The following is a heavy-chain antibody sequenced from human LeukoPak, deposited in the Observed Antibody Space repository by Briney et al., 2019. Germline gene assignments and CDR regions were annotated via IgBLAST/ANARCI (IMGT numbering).Heavy chain of an antibody. CDR1: GFTFSSHA. CDR3: ARGQYCSGTSCYAYYYYYNMDV. Sequence: GGSLRLSCAASGFTFSSHAVHWVRQAPGKGLEWVAVISNDGNNKYYGDPVKGRLTISRDNSKNPLYLLMNSLRADDTAVYYCARGQYCSGTSCYAYYYYYNMDVWGQGTTVTVSS. J-gene: IGHJ6*02. V-gene: IGHV3-30*04. CDR2: ISNDGNNK. D-gene: IGHD2-2*01.